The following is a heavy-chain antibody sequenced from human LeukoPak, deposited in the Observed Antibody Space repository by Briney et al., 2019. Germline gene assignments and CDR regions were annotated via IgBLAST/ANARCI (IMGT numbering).Heavy chain of an antibody. J-gene: IGHJ4*02. CDR3: ARVNYYGSGSYLFDY. Sequence: TSETLSLTCTVSGGSISSGDYYWSWIRQPPGTGLEWIGYIYYSGSTYYNPSLKSRVTISVDTSKNQFSLKLSSVTAADTAVYYCARVNYYGSGSYLFDYWGQGTLVTVSS. V-gene: IGHV4-30-4*08. CDR2: IYYSGST. D-gene: IGHD3-10*01. CDR1: GGSISSGDYY.